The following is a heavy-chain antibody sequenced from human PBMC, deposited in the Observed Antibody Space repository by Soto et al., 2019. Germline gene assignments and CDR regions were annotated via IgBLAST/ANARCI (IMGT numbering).Heavy chain of an antibody. J-gene: IGHJ3*02. CDR2: INPNGGST. D-gene: IGHD5-12*01. V-gene: IGHV1-46*03. Sequence: QVQLVQSGAEVEKPGASVKISCKASGYSFTSQYVHWVRQAPGQGLEWMGIINPNGGSTTYAQKFPGRVPMTREPSTGTVYMGLGSLTSGDTAVFYCARGQWPRPGGGGTEPLDIWGQGTMVTVAS. CDR1: GYSFTSQY. CDR3: ARGQWPRPGGGGTEPLDI.